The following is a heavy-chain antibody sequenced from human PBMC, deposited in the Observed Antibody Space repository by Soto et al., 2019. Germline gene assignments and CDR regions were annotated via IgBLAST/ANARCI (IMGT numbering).Heavy chain of an antibody. CDR2: ISGSGADT. D-gene: IGHD3-22*01. CDR3: EKGYPDSRGYHFFFDY. Sequence: EVQLLESGGGLVQPGGSLRLSCAASGFTFSNYGMSWVRQAPGKGLEWVSAISGSGADTNYADSVKSRFTISRDNSKITLVLQMNSLRAEDTAVYYCEKGYPDSRGYHFFFDYWGQGTLVTVSS. CDR1: GFTFSNYG. J-gene: IGHJ4*02. V-gene: IGHV3-23*01.